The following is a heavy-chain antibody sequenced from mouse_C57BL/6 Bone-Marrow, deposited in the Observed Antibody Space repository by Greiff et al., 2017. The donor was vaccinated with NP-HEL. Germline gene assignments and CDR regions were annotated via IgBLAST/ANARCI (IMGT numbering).Heavy chain of an antibody. V-gene: IGHV1-69*01. J-gene: IGHJ4*01. Sequence: QVQLKQPGAELVMPGASVKLSCKASGYTFTSYWMHWVKQRPGQGLEWIGEIDPSDSYTNYNQKFKGKSTLTVDKSSSTAYMQLSSLTSEDSAVYYSARGYYAMDYWGQGTSVTVSS. CDR2: IDPSDSYT. CDR3: ARGYYAMDY. CDR1: GYTFTSYW.